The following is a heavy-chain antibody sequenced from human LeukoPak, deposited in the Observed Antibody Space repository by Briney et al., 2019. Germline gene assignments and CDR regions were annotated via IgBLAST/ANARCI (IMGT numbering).Heavy chain of an antibody. CDR2: IDWDDDK. CDR3: ARITAGSGYYDY. CDR1: GFSLSTSGMR. J-gene: IGHJ4*02. D-gene: IGHD3-22*01. Sequence: VSGPTLVNPTQTPTLTCTFSGFSLSTSGMRVSWIRQPPGKALEWLARIDWDDDKFYSISLKTRLTISKDTSKNQVVLTMTNMDPVDTATYYCARITAGSGYYDYWGQGTLVTVSS. V-gene: IGHV2-70*04.